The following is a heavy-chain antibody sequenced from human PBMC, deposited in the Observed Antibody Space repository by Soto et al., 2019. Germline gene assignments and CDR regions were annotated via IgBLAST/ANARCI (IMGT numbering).Heavy chain of an antibody. D-gene: IGHD6-19*01. CDR3: ARSVEGHFDF. Sequence: PGGSLRLSCAASGFTFSSYSMNWVRQAPGKGLEWVSSITSDEKTIHYADSVKGRFTISRDNAKNSLYLQMTSLRDEDTAVYYCARSVEGHFDFWGQGTLVTVS. V-gene: IGHV3-48*02. J-gene: IGHJ4*01. CDR2: ITSDEKTI. CDR1: GFTFSSYS.